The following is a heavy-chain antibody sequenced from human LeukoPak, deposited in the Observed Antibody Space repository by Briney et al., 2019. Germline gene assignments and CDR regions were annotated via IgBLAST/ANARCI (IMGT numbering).Heavy chain of an antibody. CDR2: ISYDGSDK. V-gene: IGHV3-30*18. Sequence: GSLRLSCAASGFTFSSYGMHWVRQAPGKGLEWVAVISYDGSDKYYADSVKGRFTISRDNSKNTLYLQMNSLRAEDTAVYYCAKDNNHCSGGSCYGAEYWGQGTLVTVSS. J-gene: IGHJ4*02. CDR3: AKDNNHCSGGSCYGAEY. CDR1: GFTFSSYG. D-gene: IGHD2-15*01.